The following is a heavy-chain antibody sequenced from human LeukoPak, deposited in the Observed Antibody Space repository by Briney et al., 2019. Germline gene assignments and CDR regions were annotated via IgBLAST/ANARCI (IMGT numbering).Heavy chain of an antibody. CDR3: ARTFFYDSSGYSHFDF. D-gene: IGHD3-22*01. Sequence: SSETLSLTCSVSGGSFSSSHYFWVWIRQPPGKGLEWIGSIYYSGSTYYNPSLKSRVTISVDTSKNQFSLKLSSVTAADTAVYYCARTFFYDSSGYSHFDFWGQGTPVTVSS. J-gene: IGHJ4*02. CDR2: IYYSGST. V-gene: IGHV4-39*07. CDR1: GGSFSSSHYF.